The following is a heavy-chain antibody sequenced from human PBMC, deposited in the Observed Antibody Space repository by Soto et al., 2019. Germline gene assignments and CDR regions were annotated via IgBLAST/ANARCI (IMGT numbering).Heavy chain of an antibody. CDR1: GGTFSSYA. CDR3: ARGGTIFGVVIDPYGMDV. D-gene: IGHD3-3*01. Sequence: SVKVSCKASGGTFSSYAISWVRQAPGQGLEWMGGIIPIFGTANYAQKFQGRVTITADESTSTAYMELSSLRSEDTAVYYCARGGTIFGVVIDPYGMDVWGQGTTVTVSS. V-gene: IGHV1-69*13. CDR2: IIPIFGTA. J-gene: IGHJ6*02.